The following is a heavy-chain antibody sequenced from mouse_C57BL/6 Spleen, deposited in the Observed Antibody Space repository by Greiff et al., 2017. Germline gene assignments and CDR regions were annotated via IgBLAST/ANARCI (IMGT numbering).Heavy chain of an antibody. Sequence: EVQLQQSGPELVKPGASVKISCKASGYTFTDYYMNWVKQSHGKSLEWIGDINPNNGGTSYNQKFKGKATLTVDKSSSTAYMELRSLTSEDSAVYYCAIALYYSNFDYWGQGTTLTVSS. CDR1: GYTFTDYY. V-gene: IGHV1-26*01. CDR3: AIALYYSNFDY. J-gene: IGHJ2*01. D-gene: IGHD2-5*01. CDR2: INPNNGGT.